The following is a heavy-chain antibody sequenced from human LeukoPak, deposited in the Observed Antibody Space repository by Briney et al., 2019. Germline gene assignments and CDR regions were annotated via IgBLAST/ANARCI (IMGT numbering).Heavy chain of an antibody. J-gene: IGHJ4*02. D-gene: IGHD6-19*01. CDR3: ARGDGQWLALDY. CDR2: TYYRSKWYN. V-gene: IGHV6-1*01. Sequence: SQTLSLTCAISGDSVSSNSAAWNWIRQSPSRGLEWLGRTYYRSKWYNGYAVSVKGRITINPDTSKNQFSLQLNSVTPEDTAVYYCARGDGQWLALDYWGQGTLVTVSS. CDR1: GDSVSSNSAA.